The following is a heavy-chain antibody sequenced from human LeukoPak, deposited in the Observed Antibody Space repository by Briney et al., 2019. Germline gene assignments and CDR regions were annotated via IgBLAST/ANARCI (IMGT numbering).Heavy chain of an antibody. CDR2: IYPDDSDS. Sequence: GDSLKISCKASGYSFTTYWIGWVRQMPGKGLEWMGNIYPDDSDSRYSPSFQGQVTISADRSINTAYLQWSSLKASDTVIYYCARSGSSSGRYEDYWGQGTLVTVSS. J-gene: IGHJ4*02. CDR3: ARSGSSSGRYEDY. CDR1: GYSFTTYW. V-gene: IGHV5-51*01. D-gene: IGHD6-25*01.